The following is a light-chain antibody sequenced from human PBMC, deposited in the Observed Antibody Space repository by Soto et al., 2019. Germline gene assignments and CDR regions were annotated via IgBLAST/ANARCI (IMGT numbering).Light chain of an antibody. V-gene: IGKV1-39*01. CDR3: QQSYSTPFT. J-gene: IGKJ4*01. Sequence: DIQMTQSPSSLSASVGDRVTITCQASQDISNYLNWYQQKPGKAPKLLIYDASRLETGVPSRFSGSGSGTDFTLTISSLQPEDFATYYCQQSYSTPFTFGGGTKVDNK. CDR2: DAS. CDR1: QDISNY.